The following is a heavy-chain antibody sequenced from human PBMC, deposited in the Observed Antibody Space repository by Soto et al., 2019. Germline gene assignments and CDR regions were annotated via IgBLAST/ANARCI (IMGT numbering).Heavy chain of an antibody. V-gene: IGHV4-59*01. CDR3: ARFGYSGYGDAFDI. D-gene: IGHD5-12*01. CDR1: GGSISSYY. CDR2: IYYSGST. J-gene: IGHJ3*02. Sequence: PSETLSLTCTVSGGSISSYYWSWIRQPPGKGLEWIGYIYYSGSTNYNPSLKSRVTISVDTSKNQFSLKLSSVTAADTAVYYCARFGYSGYGDAFDIWGQGTMVTVSS.